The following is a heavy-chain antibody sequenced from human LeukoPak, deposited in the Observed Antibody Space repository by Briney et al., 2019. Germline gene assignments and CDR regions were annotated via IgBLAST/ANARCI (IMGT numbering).Heavy chain of an antibody. CDR1: GFTVSSNY. Sequence: GGSLRLSCTASGFTVSSNYMGWVRQAPGKGLEWVSDRHGGGNTWYAHSVKGRFTISSDQSKSTLYLQMNSLRADDTAVYYCARDHPDRSGYSVIWGQGTLVTVSS. D-gene: IGHD3-22*01. CDR2: RHGGGNT. J-gene: IGHJ4*02. CDR3: ARDHPDRSGYSVI. V-gene: IGHV3-53*01.